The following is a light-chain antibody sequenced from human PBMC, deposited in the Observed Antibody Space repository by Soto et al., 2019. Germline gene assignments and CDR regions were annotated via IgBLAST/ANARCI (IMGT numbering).Light chain of an antibody. J-gene: IGKJ5*01. CDR2: DAS. CDR1: QSVSSSY. CDR3: QQYNTWPPIT. V-gene: IGKV3-20*01. Sequence: EIVLTQSPGTLSLTPRERATLSCRASQSVSSSYLAWYQQKPGQAPRLLIYDASNRATGIPARFSGSGSGTDFTLTISSLQSEDFAVYYCQQYNTWPPITFGQGTRLEIK.